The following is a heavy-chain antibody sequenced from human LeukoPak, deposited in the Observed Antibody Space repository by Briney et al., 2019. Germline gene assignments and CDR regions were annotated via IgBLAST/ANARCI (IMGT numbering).Heavy chain of an antibody. CDR1: GFTFSFYA. V-gene: IGHV3-23*01. CDR3: AKRVEYKSPSGGYFDY. J-gene: IGHJ4*02. D-gene: IGHD2-8*02. Sequence: PGGSLRLSCAGSGFTFSFYAMSWVRQAPGKGLEWVSAISGSGGSTYYADSVKGRFTISRHNSKNTLYLQMNSLSAEDTAVYYCAKRVEYKSPSGGYFDYWGQGTLVTVSS. CDR2: ISGSGGST.